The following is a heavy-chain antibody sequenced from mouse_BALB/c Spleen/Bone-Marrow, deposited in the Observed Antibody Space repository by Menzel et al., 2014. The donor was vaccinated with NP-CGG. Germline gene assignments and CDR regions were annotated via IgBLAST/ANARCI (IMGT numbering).Heavy chain of an antibody. J-gene: IGHJ2*01. V-gene: IGHV14-3*02. CDR1: GFNIKDTY. CDR3: ANYYYGYYFDS. Sequence: EVQLQQSGAELVKPGASVKLSCTASGFNIKDTYMHWVKQRPEQGLEWIGRIDPANGNTKYDPKFQGKATKTADTSSNTAYLQLSSLTSEDTAVYYCANYYYGYYFDSWGQGTTLTVSS. D-gene: IGHD1-1*01. CDR2: IDPANGNT.